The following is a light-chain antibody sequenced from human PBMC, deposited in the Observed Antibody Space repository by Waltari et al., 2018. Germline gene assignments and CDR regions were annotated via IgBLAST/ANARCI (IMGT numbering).Light chain of an antibody. CDR1: QSVLYSSNNKNY. J-gene: IGKJ1*01. V-gene: IGKV4-1*01. CDR2: WTS. CDR3: QQYYISPWT. Sequence: DIVMTQSPDSLAVSLGERATINCKSSQSVLYSSNNKNYLAWYQQKPGQPPKLLISWTSTRGSGVPDRLSGSGSGTDFTLTISTLQAEDVAVYYCQQYYISPWTFGQGTKVEIK.